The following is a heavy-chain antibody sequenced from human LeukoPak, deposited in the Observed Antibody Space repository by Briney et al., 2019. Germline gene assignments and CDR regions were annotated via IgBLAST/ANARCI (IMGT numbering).Heavy chain of an antibody. V-gene: IGHV1-69*13. J-gene: IGHJ6*02. D-gene: IGHD2-2*01. Sequence: VASVKVSCKASGGTFSSYAISWVRQAPGQGLEWMGGIIPIFGTANYAQKFQGRVTITADESTSTAYMELSSLRSEDTAVYYCATRYCSSTSCYPKYYYYYGMDVWGQGTTVTVSS. CDR1: GGTFSSYA. CDR2: IIPIFGTA. CDR3: ATRYCSSTSCYPKYYYYYGMDV.